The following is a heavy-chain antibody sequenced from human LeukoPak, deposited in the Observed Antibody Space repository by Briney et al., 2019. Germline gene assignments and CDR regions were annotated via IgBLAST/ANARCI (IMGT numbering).Heavy chain of an antibody. CDR2: IIPIFGTA. CDR1: GGTFSSYA. D-gene: IGHD5-24*01. J-gene: IGHJ5*02. CDR3: ARVAREMGNNWFDP. Sequence: SVKVSCKASGGTFSSYAISWVRQAPGQGLEWMGGIIPIFGTANYAQKFQGRVTITTNESTSTAYMELSSLRSEDTAVYYCARVAREMGNNWFDPWGQGTLVTVSS. V-gene: IGHV1-69*05.